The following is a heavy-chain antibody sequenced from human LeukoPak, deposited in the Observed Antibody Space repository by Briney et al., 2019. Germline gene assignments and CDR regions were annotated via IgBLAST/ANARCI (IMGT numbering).Heavy chain of an antibody. CDR2: ISGSSGTV. J-gene: IGHJ4*02. Sequence: GGSLRLSCAASGFTFTSYSMNWVRQAPGKGLEWVSYISGSSGTVYYADSVKGRFTISRDNAKNSLYLQMNSLRAEDTAVYYCAKSRSSGYEGGFDCWGQGNLVTVSS. CDR3: AKSRSSGYEGGFDC. CDR1: GFTFTSYS. V-gene: IGHV3-48*04. D-gene: IGHD3-22*01.